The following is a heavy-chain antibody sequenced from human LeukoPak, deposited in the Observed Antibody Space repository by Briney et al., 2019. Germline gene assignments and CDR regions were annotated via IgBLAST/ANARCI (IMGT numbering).Heavy chain of an antibody. CDR3: ARGALTGYLYYLDY. J-gene: IGHJ4*02. D-gene: IGHD3-9*01. V-gene: IGHV1-18*01. CDR1: DSTFTNYG. CDR2: ISAYNGNT. Sequence: ASVKVSCKTSDSTFTNYGISWVRQAPGQGLEWMGWISAYNGNTNYAQKLQGRVTMTTDTSTSTTYMELRSLRSDDTAVYYCARGALTGYLYYLDYWGQGTLVTVSS.